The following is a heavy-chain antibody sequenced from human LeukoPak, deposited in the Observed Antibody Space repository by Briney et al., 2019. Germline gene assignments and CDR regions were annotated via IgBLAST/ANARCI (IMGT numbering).Heavy chain of an antibody. CDR1: GFTFSSYA. V-gene: IGHV3-23*01. CDR2: ISGSGGST. Sequence: GGSLRLSCAASGFTFSSYAVSWVRQAPGKGLEWVSAISGSGGSTYYADSVKGRFTISRDNSKNTLYLQMNSLRAEDTAVYYCAKAISSSWYRLQGWFDPWGQGTLVTVSS. J-gene: IGHJ5*02. D-gene: IGHD6-13*01. CDR3: AKAISSSWYRLQGWFDP.